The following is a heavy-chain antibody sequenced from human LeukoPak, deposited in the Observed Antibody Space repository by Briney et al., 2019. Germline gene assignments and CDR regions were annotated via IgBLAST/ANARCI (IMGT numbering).Heavy chain of an antibody. CDR3: ATDSAIAYYFDY. Sequence: GGSLRLSCAASGFTFSDYYMSWIRQAPGKGLEWVSYISSSGSTIYYADSVKGRFTISRDNAKNSLYLQMNSLRAEDTAVYYCATDSAIAYYFDYWGQGTLVTVSS. CDR1: GFTFSDYY. CDR2: ISSSGSTI. J-gene: IGHJ4*02. D-gene: IGHD3-10*01. V-gene: IGHV3-11*01.